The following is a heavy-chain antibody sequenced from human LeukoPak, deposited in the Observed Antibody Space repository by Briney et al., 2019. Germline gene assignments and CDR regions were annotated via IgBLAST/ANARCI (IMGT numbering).Heavy chain of an antibody. CDR3: ARGFTIFGVVNDGFDI. J-gene: IGHJ3*02. D-gene: IGHD3-3*01. CDR1: GFTFSSYW. CDR2: IDTDGSST. V-gene: IGHV3-74*01. Sequence: GGSLSLPCAASGFTFSSYWMNWVRQAPGKGLVWVSRIDTDGSSTTYADSVKGRFTISRDNAKNTLYLQMNSLRAEDTAVYYCARGFTIFGVVNDGFDIWGQGTKVTVSS.